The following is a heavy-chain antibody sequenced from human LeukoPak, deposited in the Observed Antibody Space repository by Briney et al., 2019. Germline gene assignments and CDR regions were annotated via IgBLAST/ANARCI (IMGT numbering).Heavy chain of an antibody. CDR2: INPNSGGT. Sequence: ASVKVSCKASGYTFTGYYMHWVRQAPGQGLDWMGRINPNSGGTNYAQKFQGRVTMTRDTSISTAYMELSRLRSDDTAVYYCARVPEWFGELLEHFDYWGQGTLVTVSS. D-gene: IGHD3-10*01. CDR1: GYTFTGYY. V-gene: IGHV1-2*06. J-gene: IGHJ4*02. CDR3: ARVPEWFGELLEHFDY.